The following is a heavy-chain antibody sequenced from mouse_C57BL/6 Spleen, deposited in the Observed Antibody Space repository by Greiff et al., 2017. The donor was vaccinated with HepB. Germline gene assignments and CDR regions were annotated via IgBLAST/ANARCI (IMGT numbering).Heavy chain of an antibody. CDR2: IYPGSGST. D-gene: IGHD1-1*01. V-gene: IGHV1-55*01. Sequence: QVQLQQSGAELVKPGASVKMSCKASGYTFTSYWITWVKQRPGQGLEWIGDIYPGSGSTNYNEKFKSKATLTVDTSSSTAYMQLSSLTSEDSAVYYCAPFITTVGAMDYWGQGTSVTVSS. J-gene: IGHJ4*01. CDR3: APFITTVGAMDY. CDR1: GYTFTSYW.